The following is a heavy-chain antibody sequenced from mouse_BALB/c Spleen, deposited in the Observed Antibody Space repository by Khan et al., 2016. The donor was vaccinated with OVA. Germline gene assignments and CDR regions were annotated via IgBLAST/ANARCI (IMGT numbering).Heavy chain of an antibody. J-gene: IGHJ3*01. CDR3: ARRGLYGSFAY. Sequence: QVQLKQSGAELAKPGASVKMSCKASGYTFTSYWMHWVKQRPGQGLEWIGYINPSTGYTEYNQKFRDKATLTTDKSSSTAYMQLSSLTSEDSAVXYCARRGLYGSFAYWGQGTLVTVSA. CDR1: GYTFTSYW. V-gene: IGHV1-7*01. D-gene: IGHD1-1*02. CDR2: INPSTGYT.